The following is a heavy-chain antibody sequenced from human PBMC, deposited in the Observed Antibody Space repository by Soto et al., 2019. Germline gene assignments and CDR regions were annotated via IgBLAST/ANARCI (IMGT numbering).Heavy chain of an antibody. CDR2: ISGSGGST. V-gene: IGHV3-23*01. Sequence: GGSLRLSCAASGFTFSSYAMGWVRQAPGKGLEWVSAISGSGGSTYYADSVKGRFTISRDNSKNTLYLQMNSLRAEDTAVYYCAKDLRYFDWPQEFDYWGQGTLVTVSS. CDR1: GFTFSSYA. J-gene: IGHJ4*02. CDR3: AKDLRYFDWPQEFDY. D-gene: IGHD3-9*01.